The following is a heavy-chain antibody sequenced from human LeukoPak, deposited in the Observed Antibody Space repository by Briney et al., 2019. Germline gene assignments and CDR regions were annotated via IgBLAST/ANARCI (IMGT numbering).Heavy chain of an antibody. CDR2: INWNSVYI. CDR3: AKDATAVLGTVYMDV. J-gene: IGHJ6*03. Sequence: SLRLSCAASGFTFNDYDINWVRQAPGKGLEWVSGINWNSVYIGYADSVKGRFTISRDNAKNSLYLQMNSLRAEDTAVYYCAKDATAVLGTVYMDVWGKGTTVTISS. V-gene: IGHV3-9*01. CDR1: GFTFNDYD. D-gene: IGHD2/OR15-2a*01.